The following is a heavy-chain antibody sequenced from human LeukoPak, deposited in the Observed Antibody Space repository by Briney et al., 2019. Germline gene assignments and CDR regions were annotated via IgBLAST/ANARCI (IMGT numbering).Heavy chain of an antibody. Sequence: SETLSLTCAVYGGSFSGYYWSWIRQPAGKGLEWIGEINHSGSTNYNPSLKSRVTISVDTSKNQFSLKLSSVTAADTAVYYCARRLGGYSYGYRSYFDYWGQGTLVTVSS. D-gene: IGHD5-18*01. CDR3: ARRLGGYSYGYRSYFDY. V-gene: IGHV4-34*01. CDR1: GGSFSGYY. CDR2: INHSGST. J-gene: IGHJ4*02.